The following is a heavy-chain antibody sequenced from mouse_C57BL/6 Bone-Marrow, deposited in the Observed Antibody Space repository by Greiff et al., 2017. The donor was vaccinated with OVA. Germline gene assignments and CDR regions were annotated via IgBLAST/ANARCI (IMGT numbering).Heavy chain of an antibody. V-gene: IGHV14-4*01. CDR1: GFNIKDDY. D-gene: IGHD2-4*01. J-gene: IGHJ1*03. Sequence: EVQLQASGAELVRPGASVKLSCTASGFNIKDDYMHWVKQRPEQGLEWIGWIDPENGDTEYASKFQGKATITADTSSNTAYLQLSSLTSEDTAVYYCTTDYDPYWYFDVWGTGTTVTVSS. CDR2: IDPENGDT. CDR3: TTDYDPYWYFDV.